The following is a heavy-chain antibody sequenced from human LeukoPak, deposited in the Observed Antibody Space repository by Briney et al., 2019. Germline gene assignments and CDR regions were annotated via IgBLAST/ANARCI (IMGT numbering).Heavy chain of an antibody. J-gene: IGHJ3*02. Sequence: NPSETLSLTCAVYGGSFSGNYWSWIRQAPGKGLEWIGEINHSGSTIYNPSLKSRVTISVDTSKNQFSLKLSSVTAADTAVYYCASTRGSILWWQSDAFDIWGQGTMVTVSS. V-gene: IGHV4-34*01. D-gene: IGHD2-21*01. CDR2: INHSGST. CDR1: GGSFSGNY. CDR3: ASTRGSILWWQSDAFDI.